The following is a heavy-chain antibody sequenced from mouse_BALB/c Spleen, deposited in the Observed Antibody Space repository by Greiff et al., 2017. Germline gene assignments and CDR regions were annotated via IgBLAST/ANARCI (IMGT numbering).Heavy chain of an antibody. Sequence: EVKLVESGGGLVQPGGSRKLSCAASGFTFSSFGMHWVRQAPEKGLEWVAYISSGSSTIYYADTVKGRFTISRDNPKNTLFLQMTSLRSEDTAMYYCARDYRYHYFDYWGQGTTLTVSS. CDR3: ARDYRYHYFDY. CDR2: ISSGSSTI. CDR1: GFTFSSFG. D-gene: IGHD2-14*01. J-gene: IGHJ2*01. V-gene: IGHV5-17*02.